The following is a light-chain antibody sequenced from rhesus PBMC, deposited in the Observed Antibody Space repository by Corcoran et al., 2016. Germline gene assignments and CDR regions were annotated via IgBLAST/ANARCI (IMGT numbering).Light chain of an antibody. CDR1: QDIDSY. J-gene: IGKJ1*01. CDR2: AAS. CDR3: LQYNSDPWT. Sequence: DVQMTQSPSSLSASVGDRVTITCRASQDIDSYLNWYQQKPGKPPKRLIFAASNLESGVPSRFSGRRSGTDFTLIISSLQPEDFATYYCLQYNSDPWTFGQGTKVEI. V-gene: IGKV1-43*02.